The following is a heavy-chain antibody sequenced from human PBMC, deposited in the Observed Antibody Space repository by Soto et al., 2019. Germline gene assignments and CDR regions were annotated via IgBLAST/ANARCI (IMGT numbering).Heavy chain of an antibody. J-gene: IGHJ4*02. V-gene: IGHV3-30*18. CDR2: ISYDGSNK. D-gene: IGHD5-18*01. CDR1: GFTFSSYG. CDR3: EKEGYSYPIDY. Sequence: QVQLVESGGGVVQPGRSLRLSCAASGFTFSSYGMHWVRQAPGKGLEWVAVISYDGSNKYYADSVKGRFTISRDNSKNTLYLQMNSLRAEDTAVYYCEKEGYSYPIDYWGQGTLVTVSS.